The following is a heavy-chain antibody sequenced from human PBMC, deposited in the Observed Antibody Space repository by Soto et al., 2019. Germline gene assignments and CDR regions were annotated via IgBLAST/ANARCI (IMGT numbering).Heavy chain of an antibody. CDR1: GFTFNDHY. J-gene: IGHJ4*02. CDR2: TRNGANDYTT. V-gene: IGHV3-72*01. Sequence: EVKVVESGGGLVQPGGSLRLSCATSGFTFNDHYLDWVRQAPGKGLEWVGRTRNGANDYTTEYAASVKGRFTISRDESKSSLYLQMHSLNTEDTAVYYCVVAVYCRGSSCLESDHWCQGTLVIVSS. D-gene: IGHD2-15*01. CDR3: VVAVYCRGSSCLESDH.